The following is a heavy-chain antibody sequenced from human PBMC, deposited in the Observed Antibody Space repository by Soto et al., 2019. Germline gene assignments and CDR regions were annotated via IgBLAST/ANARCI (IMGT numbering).Heavy chain of an antibody. CDR2: ISYHGSDK. CDR3: AKDHLTTTVTTVGY. D-gene: IGHD4-17*01. V-gene: IGHV3-30*18. Sequence: QVQLVESGGGVFQRGRSLRLSCAASGFTFSNYGMHWVRHAPGKGLEWVAVISYHGSDKYYADSVKGRFTISRDNSKNTLYLQMDSLRAEDTAVYYCAKDHLTTTVTTVGYWGQGTLVTVSS. J-gene: IGHJ4*02. CDR1: GFTFSNYG.